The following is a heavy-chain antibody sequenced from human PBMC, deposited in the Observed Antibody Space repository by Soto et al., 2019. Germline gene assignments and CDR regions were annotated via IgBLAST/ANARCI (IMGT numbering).Heavy chain of an antibody. CDR2: IIPILGIA. Sequence: GASVKVSCKASGGTFSSYTISWVRQAPGQGLEWMGRIIPILGIANYAQKFQGRVTITADKSTSTAYMELSSLRSEDTAVYYCASHPGVVGAPGWGQGTLVTVSS. CDR3: ASHPGVVGAPG. V-gene: IGHV1-69*02. D-gene: IGHD1-26*01. CDR1: GGTFSSYT. J-gene: IGHJ4*02.